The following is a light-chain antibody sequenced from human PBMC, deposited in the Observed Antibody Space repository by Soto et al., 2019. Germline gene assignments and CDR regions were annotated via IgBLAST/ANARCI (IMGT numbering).Light chain of an antibody. CDR2: EVS. CDR1: QSLLHITGETF. Sequence: DVVMTQTPLSLSVAPGQRASIACKCSQSLLHITGETFLFWYLQKPGQSPRLLIYEVSTRVSGVPDRFSGSWSGTDFTLEISRVETDDVGMYYCMQSTQLPPTLGQGTRLEI. V-gene: IGKV2D-29*02. J-gene: IGKJ5*01. CDR3: MQSTQLPPT.